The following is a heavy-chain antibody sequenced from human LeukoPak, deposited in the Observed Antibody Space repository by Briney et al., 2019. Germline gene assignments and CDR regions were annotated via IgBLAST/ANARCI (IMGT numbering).Heavy chain of an antibody. Sequence: SGGSLRLSCAASGFTFSSYAMHWVRQAPGKGPERVAVISYDGSNKYYADSVKGRFTISRDNSKNTLYLQMNSLRAEDTAVYYCARGPHYYDSSGYYYRLLDYWGQGTLVTVSS. D-gene: IGHD3-22*01. J-gene: IGHJ4*02. CDR1: GFTFSSYA. CDR2: ISYDGSNK. V-gene: IGHV3-30-3*01. CDR3: ARGPHYYDSSGYYYRLLDY.